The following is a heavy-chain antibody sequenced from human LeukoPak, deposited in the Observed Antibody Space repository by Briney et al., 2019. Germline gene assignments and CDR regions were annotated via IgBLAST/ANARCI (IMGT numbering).Heavy chain of an antibody. CDR2: INHSGST. CDR3: ARGYSSGWVLFDY. V-gene: IGHV4-34*01. J-gene: IGHJ4*02. CDR1: GGSFSGYY. Sequence: SETLSLTCAVYGGSFSGYYWSWIRQPPGKGLEWIGEINHSGSTNYNPSLKSRVTISVDTSKNQFSLKLSSVTAADTAVYYCARGYSSGWVLFDYWGQGALVTVSS. D-gene: IGHD6-19*01.